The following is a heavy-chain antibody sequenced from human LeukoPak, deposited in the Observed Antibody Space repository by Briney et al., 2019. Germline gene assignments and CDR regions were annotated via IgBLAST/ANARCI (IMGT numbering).Heavy chain of an antibody. D-gene: IGHD3-10*01. J-gene: IGHJ6*02. V-gene: IGHV3-33*01. CDR2: IWYDGTDK. CDR1: GFTFSSYG. Sequence: PGRSLRLTCAASGFTFSSYGMHCVRQGPGKGLEWVTFIWYDGTDKNYADSVKGRFTISRDNSKNTLYLQMNSLRAEDTAVYYCARSGSTYYYGMDVWGQGTTVTVSS. CDR3: ARSGSTYYYGMDV.